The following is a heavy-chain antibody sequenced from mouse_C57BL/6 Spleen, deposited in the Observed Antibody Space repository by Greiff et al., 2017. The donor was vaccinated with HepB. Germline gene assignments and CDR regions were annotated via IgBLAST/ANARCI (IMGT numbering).Heavy chain of an antibody. CDR2: INPGSGGT. V-gene: IGHV1-54*01. CDR3: ARGERITSVVAPFAY. Sequence: QVQLQQSGAELVRPGTSVKVSCKASGYAFTNYLIEWVKQRPGQGLEWIGVINPGSGGTNYNEKFKGKATLTADKSSSTAYMQLSSLTSEDSAVYFCARGERITSVVAPFAYWGQGTLVTVSA. J-gene: IGHJ3*01. D-gene: IGHD1-1*01. CDR1: GYAFTNYL.